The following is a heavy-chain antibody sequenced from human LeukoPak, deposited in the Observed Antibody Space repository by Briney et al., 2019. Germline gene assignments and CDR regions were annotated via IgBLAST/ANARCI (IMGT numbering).Heavy chain of an antibody. V-gene: IGHV1-69*05. CDR2: IIPIFGTA. Sequence: ASVKVSCKASGGTFSSYAISWVRQAPGQGLEWTGRIIPIFGTANYAQKFQGRVTITTDESTSTAYMELSSLRSEDTAVYYCARGYYDILTGYYTGDYFDYWGQGTLVTVSS. CDR3: ARGYYDILTGYYTGDYFDY. D-gene: IGHD3-9*01. J-gene: IGHJ4*02. CDR1: GGTFSSYA.